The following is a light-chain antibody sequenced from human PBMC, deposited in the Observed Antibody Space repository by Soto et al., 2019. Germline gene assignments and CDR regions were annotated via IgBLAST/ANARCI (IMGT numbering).Light chain of an antibody. V-gene: IGLV2-8*01. Sequence: QSALTQPPSASGSPGQSVTISCTGTKNDIGVYDFVSWYQHHPGKAPRLIIYEVVQRPSAVPDRFSGSKSGNTASLTVSALQAADEADYFCKSYAGSNTYVVGRGTIVT. CDR2: EVV. CDR1: KNDIGVYDF. J-gene: IGLJ1*01. CDR3: KSYAGSNTYV.